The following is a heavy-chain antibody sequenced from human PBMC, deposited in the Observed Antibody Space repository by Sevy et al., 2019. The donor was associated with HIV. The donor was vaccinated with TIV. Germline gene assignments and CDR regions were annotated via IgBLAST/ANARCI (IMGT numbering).Heavy chain of an antibody. J-gene: IGHJ4*02. CDR3: ATNMVHAGAYDSYFNF. V-gene: IGHV3-33*08. D-gene: IGHD3-10*01. Sequence: GGSLRLSCAASGFTVSSNYMTWVRQAPGKGLEWVAMIWYDGSSKDYAESVKGRFAISRDNSQNTAFLQMNSLRAEDTAVYYCATNMVHAGAYDSYFNFWGQGSLVTVSS. CDR1: GFTVSSNY. CDR2: IWYDGSSK.